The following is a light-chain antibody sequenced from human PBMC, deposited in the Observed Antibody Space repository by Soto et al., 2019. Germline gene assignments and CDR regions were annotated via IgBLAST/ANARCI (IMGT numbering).Light chain of an antibody. J-gene: IGLJ1*01. Sequence: QSVLTQPPSASGTPGQRVTISCSGSSSNIGSNTVNWYQQLPGTAPKLLIYSNNQRPSGVPDRFSGSKSGTSASLAISGLHSRVRADNNLAAWKNGWNVYFFFGTGT. CDR3: AAWKNGWNVYFF. CDR2: SNN. V-gene: IGLV1-44*01. CDR1: SSNIGSNT.